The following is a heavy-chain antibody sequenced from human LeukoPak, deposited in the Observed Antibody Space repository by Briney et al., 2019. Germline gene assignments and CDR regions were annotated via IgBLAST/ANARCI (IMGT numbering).Heavy chain of an antibody. CDR2: ISYDGSNK. CDR1: GFTFSSYA. J-gene: IGHJ3*02. Sequence: PGGSLRLSCAASGFTFSSYAMHWVRQAPGKGLEWVAVISYDGSNKYYADSVKGRFTISRDNSKNTLYLQMNSLRAEDTAVYYCARARQVYSGSYSDAFDIWGQGTMVTVSS. V-gene: IGHV3-30-3*01. CDR3: ARARQVYSGSYSDAFDI. D-gene: IGHD1-26*01.